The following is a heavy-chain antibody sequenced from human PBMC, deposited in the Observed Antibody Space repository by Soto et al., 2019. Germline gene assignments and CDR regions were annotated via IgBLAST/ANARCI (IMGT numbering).Heavy chain of an antibody. CDR2: ISAHKGNT. CDR1: GYAFTTYG. Sequence: QVHLVQSGAEVKKPEASVKVSCKGSGYAFTTYGSTWVRQAPGQGLEWMGWISAHKGNTNYAQKLQGRVTVTRDTSTSTAYMELRSLRSDDTAVYYCARGRYGDYWGQGALVTVSS. V-gene: IGHV1-18*01. J-gene: IGHJ4*02. CDR3: ARGRYGDY. D-gene: IGHD1-1*01.